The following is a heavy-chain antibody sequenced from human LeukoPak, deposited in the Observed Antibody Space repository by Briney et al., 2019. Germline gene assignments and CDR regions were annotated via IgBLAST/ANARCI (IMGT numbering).Heavy chain of an antibody. J-gene: IGHJ4*02. Sequence: SETLSLTCAVYGGSFSGYYWSWIRQPPGKGLEWIGEINHSGSTNYNPSLKSRVTMSVDTSKNQFSLKLSSVTAADTAVYYCARDRPERIAAAGQTFDYWGQGTLVTVSS. CDR1: GGSFSGYY. CDR2: INHSGST. CDR3: ARDRPERIAAAGQTFDY. V-gene: IGHV4-34*01. D-gene: IGHD6-13*01.